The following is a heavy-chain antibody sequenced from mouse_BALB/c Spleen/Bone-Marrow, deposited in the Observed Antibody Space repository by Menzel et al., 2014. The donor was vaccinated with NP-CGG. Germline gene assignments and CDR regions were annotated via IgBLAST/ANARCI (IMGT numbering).Heavy chain of an antibody. D-gene: IGHD2-3*01. CDR2: INPSTGYT. CDR3: ARHGYYGFAY. V-gene: IGHV1-7*01. J-gene: IGHJ3*01. CDR1: GYTFTSYW. Sequence: QVQLKQSEAELAKPGASVKMSCKASGYTFTSYWMHWVKQRPGQGLEWIGYINPSTGYTEYNQKFKDKATLTADKSSSTAYMQLSSLTSEDSAVYYCARHGYYGFAYWGQGTLVTVSA.